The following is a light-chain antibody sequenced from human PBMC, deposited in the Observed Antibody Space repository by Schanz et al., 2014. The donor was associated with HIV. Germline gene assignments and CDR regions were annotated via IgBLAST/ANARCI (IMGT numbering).Light chain of an antibody. Sequence: QSVLTQAPSASGTPGQRVTISCSGSGSDIRSNAVNWDQQLPGTAPQLLIYNTYHRPSGVPDRFSGSNSGSSASLAISGLQSEDEADYYCATWADSLNGWVFGGGTKLTVL. CDR3: ATWADSLNGWV. CDR1: GSDIRSNA. V-gene: IGLV1-44*01. J-gene: IGLJ3*02. CDR2: NTY.